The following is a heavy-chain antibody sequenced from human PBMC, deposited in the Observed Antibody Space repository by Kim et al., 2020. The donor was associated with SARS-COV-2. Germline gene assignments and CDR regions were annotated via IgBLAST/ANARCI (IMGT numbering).Heavy chain of an antibody. CDR1: GFTFGDYA. V-gene: IGHV3-9*01. D-gene: IGHD2-2*01. CDR2: ISWNSGSI. CDR3: AKDGLSFVVPVATGPYFDY. Sequence: GGSLRLSCAASGFTFGDYAMHWVRQAPGKGLEWVSGISWNSGSIGYADSVKGRFTISRDNAKNSLYLQMNSLRAEDTALYYCAKDGLSFVVPVATGPYFDYWGQGTLVTVSS. J-gene: IGHJ4*02.